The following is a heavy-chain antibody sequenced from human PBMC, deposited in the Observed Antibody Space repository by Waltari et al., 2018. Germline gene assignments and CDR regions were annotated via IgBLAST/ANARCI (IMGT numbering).Heavy chain of an antibody. V-gene: IGHV1-8*02. CDR3: ARRRDVFANFDYSWFDP. CDR2: VNPNSGAT. J-gene: IGHJ5*02. D-gene: IGHD3-3*01. CDR1: GYTFINYE. Sequence: QVQLVQSGAEVLKPGASVKVSCQASGYTFINYEINWVRQAAGQGIEWMGWVNPNSGATAYAPKCHGRITMTWDTSISTAYMELSSLRSDGTAVLYCARRRDVFANFDYSWFDPWNQGTLVTVSS.